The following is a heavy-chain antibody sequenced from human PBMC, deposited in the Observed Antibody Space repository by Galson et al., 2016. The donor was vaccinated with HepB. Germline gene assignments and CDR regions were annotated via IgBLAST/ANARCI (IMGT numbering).Heavy chain of an antibody. CDR3: ARDRTSGSQRPQSVDGMDV. Sequence: SVKVSCKASGYTFTSYAIHWVRQAPGQRLEWTGWINAGNTNTKYSQKFQGRVTITRDTSASTAYMELSSLRSEDTAVYYCARDRTSGSQRPQSVDGMDVWGQGTTVTVSS. CDR2: INAGNTNT. D-gene: IGHD1-26*01. V-gene: IGHV1-3*01. J-gene: IGHJ6*02. CDR1: GYTFTSYA.